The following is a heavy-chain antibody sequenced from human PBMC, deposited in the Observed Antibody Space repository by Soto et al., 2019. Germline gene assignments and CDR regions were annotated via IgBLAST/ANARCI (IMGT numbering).Heavy chain of an antibody. CDR3: ARAPTTVTTAYYFDY. J-gene: IGHJ4*02. D-gene: IGHD4-17*01. V-gene: IGHV3-30*09. Sequence: QVQLVESGGGVVQPGRSLRLSCAASGFTFSSYAMHWVRQAPGKGLEWVAVISYDGSNKYYADSVKGRFAISSDNSKNTLYLQTTSLRAEDTAVYYCARAPTTVTTAYYFDYWGQGTLVTVSS. CDR1: GFTFSSYA. CDR2: ISYDGSNK.